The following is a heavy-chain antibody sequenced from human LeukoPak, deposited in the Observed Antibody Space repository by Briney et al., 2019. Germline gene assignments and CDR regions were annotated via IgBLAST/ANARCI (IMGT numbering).Heavy chain of an antibody. D-gene: IGHD2/OR15-2a*01. Sequence: PGGSLRLSCSASGFTFSSYDMHWVRQAPGKGLEYVSAISSNADSTYYADSVKGRFTISRDNSKNTLYLQMSSLSTEDTAVHYCMKDSKSDYYFDYWGQGTLVTVSS. CDR3: MKDSKSDYYFDY. CDR1: GFTFSSYD. V-gene: IGHV3-64D*09. CDR2: ISSNADST. J-gene: IGHJ4*02.